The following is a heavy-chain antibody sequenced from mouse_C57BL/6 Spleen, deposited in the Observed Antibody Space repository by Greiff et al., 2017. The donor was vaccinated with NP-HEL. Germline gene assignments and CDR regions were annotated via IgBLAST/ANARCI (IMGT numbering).Heavy chain of an antibody. Sequence: EVHLVESAGGLVQPGRSMKLSCTASGFTFSDYYMAWVRQVPEKGLEWVANINYDGSSTYYLDSLKSRFIISRDNAKNILYLQMSSLKSEDTATYDCARRGGYDDDLDYWGQGTTLTVSS. CDR1: GFTFSDYY. V-gene: IGHV5-16*01. J-gene: IGHJ2*01. D-gene: IGHD2-4*01. CDR3: ARRGGYDDDLDY. CDR2: INYDGSST.